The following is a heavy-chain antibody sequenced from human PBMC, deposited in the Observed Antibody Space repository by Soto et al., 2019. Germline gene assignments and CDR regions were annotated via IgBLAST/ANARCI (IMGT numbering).Heavy chain of an antibody. CDR1: GGSASYNSYY. Sequence: SETLSLTCSVSGGSASYNSYYWGWIRQPPGKGLEWVGGIFYTGTTYYNPSLKDRLSISADTSKNSFSLNLTSVTAADTAVYFCARLVVVAPVANVWGQGALVTVSS. CDR3: ARLVVVAPVANV. CDR2: IFYTGTT. J-gene: IGHJ4*02. D-gene: IGHD2-21*01. V-gene: IGHV4-39*01.